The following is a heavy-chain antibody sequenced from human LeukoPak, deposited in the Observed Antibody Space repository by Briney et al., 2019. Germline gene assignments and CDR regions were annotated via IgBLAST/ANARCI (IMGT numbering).Heavy chain of an antibody. J-gene: IGHJ5*02. CDR1: GGSIGSGGSY. CDR2: IYYSGST. CDR3: ARATFLEWNNNWFDP. V-gene: IGHV4-31*03. Sequence: SETLSLTCTVSGGSIGSGGSYWSWIRQHPGKGLEWIGYIYYSGSTYYNPSLKSRVTISVDTSKNQFSLKLSSVTAADTAVYYCARATFLEWNNNWFDPWGQGTLVTVSS. D-gene: IGHD3-3*02.